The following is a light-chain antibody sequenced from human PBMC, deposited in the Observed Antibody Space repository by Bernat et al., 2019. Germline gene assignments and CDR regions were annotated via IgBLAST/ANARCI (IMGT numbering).Light chain of an antibody. V-gene: IGKV1-39*01. J-gene: IGKJ1*01. CDR1: QSISSY. CDR3: QQSYRNPWT. CDR2: AAS. Sequence: DIQMTQSPSSLSASVGDRVTITCRASQSISSYLNWYQQKPGKAPKLLIYAASSLQSGVPSRFSGSGSGTDFTLTISSLQPEDFATYYCQQSYRNPWTFGQGTKVE.